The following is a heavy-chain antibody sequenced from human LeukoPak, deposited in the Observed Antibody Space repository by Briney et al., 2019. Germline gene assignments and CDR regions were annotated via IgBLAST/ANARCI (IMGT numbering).Heavy chain of an antibody. D-gene: IGHD6-13*01. CDR2: INPSGGST. CDR1: GYTFTSYY. CDR3: AREAVGDSSRGGNWFDP. Sequence: ASAKVSCKASGYTFTSYYMHWVRQAPGQGLEWMGIINPSGGSTSYAQKFQGRVTMTRDTSTSTVYMELSSLRSEDTAVYYCAREAVGDSSRGGNWFDPWGQGTLVTVSS. V-gene: IGHV1-46*03. J-gene: IGHJ5*02.